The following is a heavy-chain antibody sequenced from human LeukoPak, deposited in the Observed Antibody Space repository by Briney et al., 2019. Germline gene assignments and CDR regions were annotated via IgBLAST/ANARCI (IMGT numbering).Heavy chain of an antibody. CDR3: ARHAYSYGSEFYF. D-gene: IGHD5-18*01. CDR1: GDSISGYY. J-gene: IGHJ4*02. Sequence: PSETLSLTCNVSGDSISGYYWTWIRQPPGKGLEWIGYIYYSGSTNYNPSLESRVTMSVDSSRNQFSLKLNSVTATDTAVYFCARHAYSYGSEFYFWGQGILVTVSS. CDR2: IYYSGST. V-gene: IGHV4-59*08.